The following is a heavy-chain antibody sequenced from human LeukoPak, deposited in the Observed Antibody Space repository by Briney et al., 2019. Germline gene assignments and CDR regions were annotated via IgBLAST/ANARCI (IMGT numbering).Heavy chain of an antibody. Sequence: GGSLRLSCAASGFTFSSYGIHWVRQAPGKGLEWVAVIWYDGSNKYYADSVKGRFTISRDNSKNTLYLQMNSLRAEDTAVYYCARQFLGYCSSTSCHSGDYGMDVWGKGTTVTVSS. J-gene: IGHJ6*04. D-gene: IGHD2-2*01. V-gene: IGHV3-33*01. CDR2: IWYDGSNK. CDR1: GFTFSSYG. CDR3: ARQFLGYCSSTSCHSGDYGMDV.